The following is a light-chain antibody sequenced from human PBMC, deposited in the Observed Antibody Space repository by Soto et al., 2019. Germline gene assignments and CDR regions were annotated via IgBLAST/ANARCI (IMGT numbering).Light chain of an antibody. V-gene: IGKV1-39*01. Sequence: DIQMTQSPSSLSASVGDRITITCRASQNVGRYLTWYQQRSGEAPKRLIYSASNLQSGVSSRFSGSGSGTDFNLTITSLLTEDCAPSFCQQSYNTSLTVGGGTVVEI. CDR3: QQSYNTSLT. CDR2: SAS. J-gene: IGKJ4*01. CDR1: QNVGRY.